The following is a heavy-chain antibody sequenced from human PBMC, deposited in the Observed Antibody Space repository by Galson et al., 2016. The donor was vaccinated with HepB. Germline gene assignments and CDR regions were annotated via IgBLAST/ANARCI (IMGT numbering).Heavy chain of an antibody. D-gene: IGHD1-26*01. J-gene: IGHJ4*02. CDR1: GFTFRTYW. CDR3: ARDQTRRGPTTFDN. V-gene: IGHV3-74*03. Sequence: SLRLSCAAPGFTFRTYWMHWVRQSPGMGLVWVSRISSDGLTTTYADSVKGRFTISRDNGRNTLYLQMNSLRAEDTGVYYCARDQTRRGPTTFDNWGQGTLVTVSS. CDR2: ISSDGLTT.